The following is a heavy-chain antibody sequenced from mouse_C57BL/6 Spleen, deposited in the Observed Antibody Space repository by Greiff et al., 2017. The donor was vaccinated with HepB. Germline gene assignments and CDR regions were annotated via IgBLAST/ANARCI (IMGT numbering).Heavy chain of an antibody. D-gene: IGHD3-2*02. Sequence: VQLQQSGPGLVQPSQSLSITCTVSGFSLTSYGVHWVRQSPGKGLEWLGVIWSGGSTDYNAAFISRRSISKDNSKSQVFFKMNSLQADDTAIYYCARNLEGSGYRTAWFAYWGQGTLVTVSA. CDR3: ARNLEGSGYRTAWFAY. V-gene: IGHV2-2*01. J-gene: IGHJ3*01. CDR1: GFSLTSYG. CDR2: IWSGGST.